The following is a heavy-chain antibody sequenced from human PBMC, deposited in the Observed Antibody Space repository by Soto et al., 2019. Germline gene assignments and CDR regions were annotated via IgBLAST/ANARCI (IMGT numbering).Heavy chain of an antibody. V-gene: IGHV4-34*01. CDR2: IIPTGST. CDR1: GASVSGQY. Sequence: QVQLHQRGAGLLKPSETLSLTCAVSGASVSGQYWSWIRQPPGKGLEWVGEIIPTGSTTYNPSLKNRLSLSLDTSKNHFSLNLTSVSVADTAVYYCARGGISMAWNYYYYGMDVWGQGTTVTVSS. J-gene: IGHJ6*02. D-gene: IGHD2-8*01. CDR3: ARGGISMAWNYYYYGMDV.